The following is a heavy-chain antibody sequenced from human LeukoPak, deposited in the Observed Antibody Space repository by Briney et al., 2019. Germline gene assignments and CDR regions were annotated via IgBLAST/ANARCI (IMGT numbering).Heavy chain of an antibody. CDR3: ARVIRNHYYHSTYFDY. V-gene: IGHV3-33*01. CDR1: GFTFSSYG. Sequence: GGSLRLSCAASGFTFSSYGMHWVRQAPGKGLEWVAVIWYDGSNKYYADSVKGRFTISRDNSKNTLYLQMNSLRAEDTAVYYCARVIRNHYYHSTYFDYWGQGTLDTVSS. CDR2: IWYDGSNK. J-gene: IGHJ4*02. D-gene: IGHD3-22*01.